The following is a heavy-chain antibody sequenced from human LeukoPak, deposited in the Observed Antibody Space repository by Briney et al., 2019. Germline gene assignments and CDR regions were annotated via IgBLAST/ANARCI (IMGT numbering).Heavy chain of an antibody. CDR1: GFTFSNAL. CDR3: ARDSDRRSDC. CDR2: IKEGGSET. V-gene: IGHV3-7*05. Sequence: TGGSLRLSCATSGFTFSNALMSWVRQAPGKGLEWVASIKEGGSETYYVDSVKGRFTISRDSAKNSLYLQMNRLRAEDTAIYYCARDSDRRSDCWGQGTLVTVSS. J-gene: IGHJ4*02. D-gene: IGHD3-22*01.